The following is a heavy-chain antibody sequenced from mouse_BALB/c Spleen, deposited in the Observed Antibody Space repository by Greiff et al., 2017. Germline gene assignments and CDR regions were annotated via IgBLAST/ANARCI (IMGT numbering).Heavy chain of an antibody. CDR3: EEGDYGLAY. D-gene: IGHD1-2*01. CDR2: ISYSGST. Sequence: EVHLVESGPGLVKPSQSLSLTCTVTGYSITSDYVWNWIRQFPGNKLEWMGYISYSGSTSYNPSLKSLIFITRDTSKNQFFLQLNFVTTEDTATYYCEEGDYGLAYWGQGTLVTVSA. J-gene: IGHJ3*01. CDR1: GYSITSDYV. V-gene: IGHV3-2*02.